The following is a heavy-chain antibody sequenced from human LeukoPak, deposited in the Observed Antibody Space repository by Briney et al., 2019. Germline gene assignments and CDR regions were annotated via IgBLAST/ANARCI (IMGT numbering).Heavy chain of an antibody. CDR3: AKGQDTSASLGAFDI. CDR1: GFTFSSYG. CDR2: IWYDGSNK. Sequence: GGSLRLSCAASGFTFSSYGMHWVRQAPGKGLEWVAVIWYDGSNKYYADSVKGRFTISRDNSKNTLYLQMNSLRAEDTAVYYCAKGQDTSASLGAFDIWGQGTMVTVSS. J-gene: IGHJ3*02. V-gene: IGHV3-33*06. D-gene: IGHD3-10*01.